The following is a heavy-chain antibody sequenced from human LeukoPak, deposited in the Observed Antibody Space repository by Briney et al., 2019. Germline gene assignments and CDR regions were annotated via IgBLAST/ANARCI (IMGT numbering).Heavy chain of an antibody. CDR3: ARDQSGSYCSSTSCYYFDY. Sequence: SETLSLTRTVSGGSTSSYYWSWVRQPAGEGLGWSGRIYTSGITNYNPALKSRVTMSVDTSKNQFSLKLSSVTAADTAVYYCARDQSGSYCSSTSCYYFDYGGQGTLVTVSS. V-gene: IGHV4-4*07. CDR2: IYTSGIT. J-gene: IGHJ4*02. CDR1: GGSTSSYY. D-gene: IGHD2-2*01.